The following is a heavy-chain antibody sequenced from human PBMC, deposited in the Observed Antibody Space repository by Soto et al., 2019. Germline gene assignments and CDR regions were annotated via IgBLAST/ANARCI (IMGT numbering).Heavy chain of an antibody. J-gene: IGHJ6*02. CDR3: APFFSCISCYRGNTYGMDV. D-gene: IGHD2-2*02. V-gene: IGHV3-23*01. CDR1: GFTFSSYA. CDR2: ISGSGGST. Sequence: GGSLRLSCAASGFTFSSYAMSWVRQAPGKGLEWVSAISGSGGSTYYADSVKGRFTISRDNSKNTLYLQMNSLRAEDTAVYYCAPFFSCISCYRGNTYGMDVWGPSTTVTVSS.